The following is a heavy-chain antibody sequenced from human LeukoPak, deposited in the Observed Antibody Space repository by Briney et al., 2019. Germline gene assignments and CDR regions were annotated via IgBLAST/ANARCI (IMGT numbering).Heavy chain of an antibody. Sequence: PSETLSLTCAVYGGSFSGYYWSWIRQPPGKGLEWIGEINHSGSTNYNPSLKSRVTISVDTSKNQFSLKLSPVTAADTAVYYCARGLRYDSSWGQGTLVTVSS. CDR3: ARGLRYDSS. CDR1: GGSFSGYY. D-gene: IGHD3-22*01. CDR2: INHSGST. J-gene: IGHJ5*02. V-gene: IGHV4-34*01.